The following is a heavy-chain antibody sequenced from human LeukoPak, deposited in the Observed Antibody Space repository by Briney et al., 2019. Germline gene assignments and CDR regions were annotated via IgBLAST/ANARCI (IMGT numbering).Heavy chain of an antibody. CDR2: ISGSGGST. D-gene: IGHD3-22*01. V-gene: IGHV3-23*01. CDR1: GFTFSSYA. CDR3: ARTYYDSSGYYGSPQYYFDY. J-gene: IGHJ4*02. Sequence: PGGSLRLSCAASGFTFSSYAMSWVRQAPGKGLEWVSAISGSGGSTYYADSVKGRFTISRDNSKNTLYLQMNSLRAEDTAVYYCARTYYDSSGYYGSPQYYFDYWGQGTLVTVSS.